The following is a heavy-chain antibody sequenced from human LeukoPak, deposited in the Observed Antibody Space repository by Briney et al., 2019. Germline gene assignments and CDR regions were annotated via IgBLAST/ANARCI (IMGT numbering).Heavy chain of an antibody. Sequence: SETLSLTCTVSGGSISNYYWTWIRQPPGKGLEWIGYIYNSRSTNYNPPLKSRVTISVDTSKNQFSLKLNSVTAADTAVYYCARRNVLTEGEAFDIWGQGTMVTVSS. CDR1: GGSISNYY. CDR3: ARRNVLTEGEAFDI. V-gene: IGHV4-59*08. CDR2: IYNSRST. J-gene: IGHJ3*02. D-gene: IGHD3-16*01.